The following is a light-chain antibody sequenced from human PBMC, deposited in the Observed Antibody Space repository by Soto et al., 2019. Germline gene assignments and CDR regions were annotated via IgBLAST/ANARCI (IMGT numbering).Light chain of an antibody. V-gene: IGLV2-14*03. CDR1: SSDVGGYNY. Sequence: QSALTQPASVSGAPGQSIAISCTGTSSDVGGYNYVSWYQQRPGKAPKLMIYDVTTRPSGVSNRFSGSKSGNTAALTISGLQDEDEADYYCSSYTGDTTGVFGTGTKVTVL. J-gene: IGLJ1*01. CDR3: SSYTGDTTGV. CDR2: DVT.